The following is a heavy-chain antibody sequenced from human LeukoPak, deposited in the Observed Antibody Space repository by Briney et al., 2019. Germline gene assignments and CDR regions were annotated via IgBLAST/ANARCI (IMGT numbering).Heavy chain of an antibody. CDR2: IYYSGST. V-gene: IGHV4-39*02. CDR3: ARDYMVRGVTGNFDY. D-gene: IGHD3-10*01. CDR1: GGSISSSSYY. Sequence: SETLSLTCTVSGGSISSSSYYWGWIRQPPGKGLEWIGSIYYSGSTYYNPSLKSRVTISVDTSKNQFSLKLSSVTAADTAVYYCARDYMVRGVTGNFDYWGQGTLVTVSS. J-gene: IGHJ4*02.